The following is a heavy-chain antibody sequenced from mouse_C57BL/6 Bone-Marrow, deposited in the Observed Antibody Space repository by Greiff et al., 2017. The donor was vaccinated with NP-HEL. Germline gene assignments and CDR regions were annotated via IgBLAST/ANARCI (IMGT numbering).Heavy chain of an antibody. V-gene: IGHV1-42*01. CDR1: GYSFTGYY. D-gene: IGHD2-3*01. CDR2: INPSTGGT. CDR3: ARISRWLLLAY. J-gene: IGHJ3*01. Sequence: VQLKESGPELVKPGASVKISCKASGYSFTGYYMNWVKQSPEKSLEWIGEINPSTGGTTYNQKFKAKATLTVDKSSSTAYMQLKSLTSEDSAVYYCARISRWLLLAYWGQGTLVTVSA.